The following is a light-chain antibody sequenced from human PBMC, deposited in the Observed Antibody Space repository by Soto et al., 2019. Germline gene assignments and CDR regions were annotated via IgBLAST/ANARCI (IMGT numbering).Light chain of an antibody. J-gene: IGKJ5*01. CDR3: QQFKNYPIT. V-gene: IGKV1-9*01. CDR1: EDISSY. CDR2: AAS. Sequence: RVTFTCRASEDISSYLVWYQQKPGAAPKLLIYAASALHSGVPSRFSGSGSGTDFTLTISSLHPEDFAVYFCQQFKNYPITFGQGTRLEIK.